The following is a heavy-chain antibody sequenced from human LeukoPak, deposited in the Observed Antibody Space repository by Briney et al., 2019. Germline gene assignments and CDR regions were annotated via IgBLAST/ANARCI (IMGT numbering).Heavy chain of an antibody. CDR2: IYHSGST. D-gene: IGHD3-22*01. CDR1: GGSIRSYS. J-gene: IGHJ6*02. V-gene: IGHV4-59*12. Sequence: SETLSLTCTVSGGSIRSYSWTWIRQPPGKGLDWIGYIYHSGSTYYNPSLKSRVTISVDTSKNQFSLKLSSVTAADTAVHYCARVRYDSSGYPLPSYYGMDVWGQGTTVTVSS. CDR3: ARVRYDSSGYPLPSYYGMDV.